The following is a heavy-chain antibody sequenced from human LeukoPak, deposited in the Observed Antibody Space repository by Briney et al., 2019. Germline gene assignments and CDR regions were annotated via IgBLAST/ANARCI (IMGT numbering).Heavy chain of an antibody. D-gene: IGHD2-21*01. J-gene: IGHJ4*02. CDR2: INPNSGGT. CDR1: GYTFTGYY. Sequence: ASVKVSCKASGYTFTGYYMHWVRQAPGQGLEWMGWINPNSGGTNYAQKFQGRVTMTRDTSISTAYMELSRLRSDDTAVYYGARDADGGDSVTDWGQGTLVTVSS. V-gene: IGHV1-2*02. CDR3: ARDADGGDSVTD.